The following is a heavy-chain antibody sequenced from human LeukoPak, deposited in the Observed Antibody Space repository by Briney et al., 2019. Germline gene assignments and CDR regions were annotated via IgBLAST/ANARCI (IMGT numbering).Heavy chain of an antibody. CDR1: GYTFTSYY. CDR3: ARDPAPPLVLPTYYFDY. V-gene: IGHV1-46*01. J-gene: IGHJ4*02. D-gene: IGHD2-2*01. Sequence: GASVKVSCKASGYTFTSYYMHWVRQAPGQGVEWMGIINPSGGSTSYAQKFQSRVTITRDTSTSTVYMELRSLRSEDTAVYYCARDPAPPLVLPTYYFDYWGQGTLVTVSS. CDR2: INPSGGST.